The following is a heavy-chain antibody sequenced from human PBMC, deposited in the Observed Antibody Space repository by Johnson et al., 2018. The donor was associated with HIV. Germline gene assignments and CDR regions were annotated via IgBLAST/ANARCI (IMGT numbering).Heavy chain of an antibody. V-gene: IGHV3-30*04. Sequence: QMLLVESGGGVVQPGRSLRLSCAASGFTFSSYAMHWVRQAPGKGLEWVAVISYDGSNKYYADSVKGRFTISRDNSKNTLYLQMNSLRAEDTAVYYCAILPDYYDSSGYYHDDAFDIWGQGTMVTVSS. CDR2: ISYDGSNK. J-gene: IGHJ3*02. CDR1: GFTFSSYA. CDR3: AILPDYYDSSGYYHDDAFDI. D-gene: IGHD3-22*01.